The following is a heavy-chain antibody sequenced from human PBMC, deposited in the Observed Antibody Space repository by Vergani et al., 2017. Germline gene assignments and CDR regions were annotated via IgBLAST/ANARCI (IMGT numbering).Heavy chain of an antibody. CDR2: INPSGGST. D-gene: IGHD2-2*01. CDR1: GYTFTSYY. CDR3: AKGSVKYQLLVWGPPGYYYYMDV. J-gene: IGHJ6*03. Sequence: QVQLVQSGAEVKKPGASVKVSCKASGYTFTSYYMHWVRQAPGQGLEWMGIINPSGGSTSYAQKFQGRVTMTRDTSTSTVYMELSSLRSEDTAVYYCAKGSVKYQLLVWGPPGYYYYMDVWGKGTTVTVSS. V-gene: IGHV1-46*01.